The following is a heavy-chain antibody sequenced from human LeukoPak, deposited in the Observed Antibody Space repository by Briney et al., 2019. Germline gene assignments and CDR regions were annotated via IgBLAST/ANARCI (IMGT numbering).Heavy chain of an antibody. J-gene: IGHJ4*02. CDR2: VLSGGGST. CDR1: GCNFGGYS. D-gene: IGHD2-21*01. CDR3: AKDAIYGDGYWEFDY. Sequence: PGGSLRLSREGSGCNFGGYSMSWVRQAPGKGLEWVSGVLSGGGSTYYADAVKGRFTISRDNSRSTLYLQMNSLRAEDTAVYYCAKDAIYGDGYWEFDYWGQGTLVTVSS. V-gene: IGHV3-23*01.